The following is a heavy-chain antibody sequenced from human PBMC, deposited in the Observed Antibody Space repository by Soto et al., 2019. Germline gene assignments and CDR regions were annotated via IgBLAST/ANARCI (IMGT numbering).Heavy chain of an antibody. CDR2: ISGSGGST. V-gene: IGHV3-23*01. CDR3: AKVEYSSSEYYFDY. CDR1: GFTFSSYA. D-gene: IGHD6-6*01. Sequence: PGGSLRLSCAASGFTFSSYAMSWVRQAPGEGLEWVSAISGSGGSTYYADSVKGRFTISRDNSKNTLYLQMNSLRAEDTAVYYCAKVEYSSSEYYFDYWGQGTLVTVSS. J-gene: IGHJ4*02.